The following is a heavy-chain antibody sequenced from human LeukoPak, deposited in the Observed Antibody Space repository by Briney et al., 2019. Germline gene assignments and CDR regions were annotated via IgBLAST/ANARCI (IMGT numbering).Heavy chain of an antibody. CDR2: IRSKANSYAT. Sequence: GGSLRLSCAASGFTFSGSAMHWVRQASGKGLEWVGRIRSKANSYATAYAASVKGRFTISRDDSKNTAYRQMNSLKTEDTAVYYCTRRGYYYMDVWGKGTTVTVSS. CDR3: TRRGYYYMDV. J-gene: IGHJ6*03. CDR1: GFTFSGSA. V-gene: IGHV3-73*01.